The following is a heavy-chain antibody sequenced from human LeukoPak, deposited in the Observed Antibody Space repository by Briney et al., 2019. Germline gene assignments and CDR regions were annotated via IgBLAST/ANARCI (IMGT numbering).Heavy chain of an antibody. J-gene: IGHJ6*02. CDR1: GFPFSSYW. V-gene: IGHV3-7*03. CDR2: VNRDGSET. Sequence: GGSLRPSCVASGFPFSSYWMTWVRQVPGRGPEWVANVNRDGSETYYLDSVKGRFTISKDNAKNSLYLQMNSLRAEDTALYHCARNNGMDVWGQGTTVIVSS. CDR3: ARNNGMDV.